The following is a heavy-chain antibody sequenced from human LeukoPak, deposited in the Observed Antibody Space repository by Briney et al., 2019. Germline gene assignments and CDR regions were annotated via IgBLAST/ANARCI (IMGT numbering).Heavy chain of an antibody. D-gene: IGHD6-19*01. CDR3: ARLRGGIYSSRGYFDI. CDR2: ISPYDGNT. J-gene: IGHJ3*02. CDR1: GYTFATNG. Sequence: VASVKISCKASGYTFATNGFSWVRQAPGQGLEWMAWISPYDGNTKYAPTLQDRVTLTTDASTGPAYMELRSLRSDDTAVYYCARLRGGIYSSRGYFDIWGQGTMVTVSS. V-gene: IGHV1-18*04.